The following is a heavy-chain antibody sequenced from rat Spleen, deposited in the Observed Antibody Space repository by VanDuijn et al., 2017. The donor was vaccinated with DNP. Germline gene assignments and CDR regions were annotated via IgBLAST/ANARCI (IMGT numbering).Heavy chain of an antibody. CDR2: IWGDGST. CDR3: ARWPGYNPPYAMDA. D-gene: IGHD1-4*01. CDR1: GFSLTTYG. V-gene: IGHV2-77*01. J-gene: IGHJ4*01. Sequence: QVQMKETGPGLVQTTQTLSVTCTVSGFSLTTYGVNWIRQAPGKGLEWMGIIWGDGSTNYNSALKSRLSISRDTSKSQIFLTMHSLQTDDTAVYYCARWPGYNPPYAMDAWGQGTSVTVSS.